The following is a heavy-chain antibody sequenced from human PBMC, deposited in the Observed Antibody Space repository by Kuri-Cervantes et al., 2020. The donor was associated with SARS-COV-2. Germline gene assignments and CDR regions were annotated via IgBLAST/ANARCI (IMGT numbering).Heavy chain of an antibody. CDR1: GYTFTGYY. J-gene: IGHJ3*02. D-gene: IGHD3-3*01. V-gene: IGHV1-69*13. CDR3: AREGGGDPLVLGFGVVIHDAFDI. Sequence: SVKVSCKASGYTFTGYYMHWVRQAPGQGLEWMGGIIPIFGTANYAQKFQGRVTITADESTSTAYMELSSLRSDDTAVYYCAREGGGDPLVLGFGVVIHDAFDIWGQGTMVTVSS. CDR2: IIPIFGTA.